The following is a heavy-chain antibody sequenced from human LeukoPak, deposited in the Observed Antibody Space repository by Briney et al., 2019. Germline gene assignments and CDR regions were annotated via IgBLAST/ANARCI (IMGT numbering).Heavy chain of an antibody. J-gene: IGHJ6*02. Sequence: ASVKVSCKASGYTFTGYYTHWVRQAPGQGLEWMGWINPNSGGTNYAQKFQGRVTMTRDTSISTAYMELSRLRSDDTAVYYCARIARIMWGMDVWGQGTTVTVSS. CDR1: GYTFTGYY. D-gene: IGHD3-16*01. V-gene: IGHV1-2*02. CDR2: INPNSGGT. CDR3: ARIARIMWGMDV.